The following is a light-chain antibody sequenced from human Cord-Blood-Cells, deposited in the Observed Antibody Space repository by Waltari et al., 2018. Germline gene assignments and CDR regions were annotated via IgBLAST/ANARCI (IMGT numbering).Light chain of an antibody. CDR3: QQDYNLPLT. CDR1: QSVSCSY. J-gene: IGKJ4*01. Sequence: EIVMTQPPATQSFSQGARATLPCRASQSVSCSYLSWYQQKPGQAPRPLIYGASTRATGIPARFSGSGSGTDFTLTISSLQPEDFAVYYCQQDYNLPLTFGGGTKVEIK. CDR2: GAS. V-gene: IGKV3D-7*01.